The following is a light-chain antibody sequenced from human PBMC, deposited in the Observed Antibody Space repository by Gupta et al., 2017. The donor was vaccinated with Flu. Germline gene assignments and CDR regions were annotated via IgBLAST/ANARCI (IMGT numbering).Light chain of an antibody. CDR2: DAS. CDR1: QGVSSS. Sequence: EILLTQSPATLSLSLGERATLSCRASQGVSSSLAWYQQKPGQAPRLLIYDASNRATGVPARFSGSGSGTDFTLTISSLEPEDFAVYYCQQRSNWPPLTFGGGTKVEIK. J-gene: IGKJ4*01. V-gene: IGKV3-11*01. CDR3: QQRSNWPPLT.